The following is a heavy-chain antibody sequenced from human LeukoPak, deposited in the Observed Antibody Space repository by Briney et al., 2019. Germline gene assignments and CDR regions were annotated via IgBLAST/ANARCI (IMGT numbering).Heavy chain of an antibody. Sequence: GGSLRLSCAASGFTFSSYAMSWVRQAAGKGLEWVSAISGSGGSKYYADSVKGRFTISRDNSKNTLYLQMNSLRAEDTAVYYCAKAIMIVVVSPFDYWGQGTLVTVSS. CDR1: GFTFSSYA. J-gene: IGHJ4*02. D-gene: IGHD3-22*01. CDR3: AKAIMIVVVSPFDY. CDR2: ISGSGGSK. V-gene: IGHV3-23*01.